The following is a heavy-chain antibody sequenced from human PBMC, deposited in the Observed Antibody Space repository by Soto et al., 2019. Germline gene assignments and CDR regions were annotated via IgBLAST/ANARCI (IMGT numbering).Heavy chain of an antibody. V-gene: IGHV3-30*18. J-gene: IGHJ4*02. Sequence: QVQLVESGGGVVQPGRSLRLSCAASGFTFSSYGMHWVRQAPGKGLEWVAVISYDGSNQYYADSVQGRFTISRDKSVTTLYLDMNCLTAEATAVYYFAKDHDYDNQTETDYWGQGTLVIVSS. CDR2: ISYDGSNQ. D-gene: IGHD3-22*01. CDR3: AKDHDYDNQTETDY. CDR1: GFTFSSYG.